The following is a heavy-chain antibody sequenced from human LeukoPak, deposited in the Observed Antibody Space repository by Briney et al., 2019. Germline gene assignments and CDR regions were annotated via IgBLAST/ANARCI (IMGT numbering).Heavy chain of an antibody. CDR3: ARALYSSGYYYGWFDP. CDR1: GYTFTSYG. D-gene: IGHD3-22*01. V-gene: IGHV1-46*01. CDR2: INPSGGST. J-gene: IGHJ5*02. Sequence: ASVKVSCKASGYTFTSYGISWVRQAPGQGLEWMGIINPSGGSTSYAQKFQGRVTMTRDTSTSTVYMELSSLRSEDTAVYYCARALYSSGYYYGWFDPWGQGTLVTVSS.